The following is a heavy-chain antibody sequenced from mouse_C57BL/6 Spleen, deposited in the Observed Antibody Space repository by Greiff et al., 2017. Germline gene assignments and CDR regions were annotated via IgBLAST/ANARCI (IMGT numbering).Heavy chain of an antibody. CDR3: ARGNYYGSSYVAWFAY. Sequence: QVQLQQPGAELAKPGASVKMSCKASGYTFTSYWITWVKQRPGQGLEWIGDIYPGSGSTNYNEKFKSKATLTVDTSSSTAYMQLSSLTSEDSAVYYCARGNYYGSSYVAWFAYWGQGTLVTVSA. CDR2: IYPGSGST. V-gene: IGHV1-55*01. CDR1: GYTFTSYW. J-gene: IGHJ3*01. D-gene: IGHD1-1*01.